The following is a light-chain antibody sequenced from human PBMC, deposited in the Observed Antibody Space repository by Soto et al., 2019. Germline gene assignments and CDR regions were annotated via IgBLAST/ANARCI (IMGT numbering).Light chain of an antibody. V-gene: IGKV3-20*01. J-gene: IGKJ1*01. CDR2: TAS. CDR1: QSVRSN. Sequence: EIVLTQSPATLSLSPGERATLSCRARQSVRSNLAWYQQKPGQAPRLVIYTASSRATGIPDRFSGSGSGTDFSLTISRLEPEDFAVYYCQQYGSSPLTFGQGTKVDIK. CDR3: QQYGSSPLT.